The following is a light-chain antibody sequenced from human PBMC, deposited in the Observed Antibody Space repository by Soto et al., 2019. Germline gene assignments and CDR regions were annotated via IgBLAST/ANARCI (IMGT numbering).Light chain of an antibody. V-gene: IGLV2-14*01. CDR3: SSYTGSSTSVV. Sequence: QPASVSGSPGQSITISCTGTSSDVGTYNYVSWYQQHPGKAPKLMIYDVSNRPSGVSDRFSGSKSGNTASLTISGLQAEDEADYYCSSYTGSSTSVVFGGGTKLTVL. J-gene: IGLJ2*01. CDR1: SSDVGTYNY. CDR2: DVS.